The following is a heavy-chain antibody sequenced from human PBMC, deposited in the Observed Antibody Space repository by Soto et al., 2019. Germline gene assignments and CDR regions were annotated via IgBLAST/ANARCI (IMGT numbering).Heavy chain of an antibody. CDR2: ISAYNGNT. D-gene: IGHD3-16*01. Sequence: GGSVKVSCKASGYTFTSYGITWVRQAPGQGLEWMGWISAYNGNTNYAQKLQGRVTMTTDTSTSTAYMELRSLRSDDTAVYYCARDRVYDYIWAFWGQGTLVTSPQ. J-gene: IGHJ4*02. CDR3: ARDRVYDYIWAF. CDR1: GYTFTSYG. V-gene: IGHV1-18*04.